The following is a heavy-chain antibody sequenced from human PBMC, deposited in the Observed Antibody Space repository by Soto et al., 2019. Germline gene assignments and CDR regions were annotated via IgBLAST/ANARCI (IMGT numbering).Heavy chain of an antibody. J-gene: IGHJ4*02. Sequence: SEALSLTCAVYGGSFSGYYWSWIRQPPGKGLEWIGEINHSGSTNYNPSLKSRVTISVDTSKNQFSLKLSSVTAADTAVYYCARGRSYDFWSGYYVYWGQGTLVTVSS. CDR2: INHSGST. CDR3: ARGRSYDFWSGYYVY. D-gene: IGHD3-3*01. CDR1: GGSFSGYY. V-gene: IGHV4-34*01.